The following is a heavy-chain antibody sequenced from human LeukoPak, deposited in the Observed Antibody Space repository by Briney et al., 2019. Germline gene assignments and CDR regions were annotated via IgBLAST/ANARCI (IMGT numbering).Heavy chain of an antibody. CDR3: ARQYSSNWRWCDP. CDR2: IYYSGST. Sequence: PSETLSLTCTVSGGSISTYYWSWIRQPPGKGLEWIGYIYYSGSTNYNPSLKSRVTISVETSKNQFTLKLSSVTAADTAVYYCARQYSSNWRWCDPGGQETLVSVSS. J-gene: IGHJ5*02. V-gene: IGHV4-59*08. CDR1: GGSISTYY. D-gene: IGHD6-13*01.